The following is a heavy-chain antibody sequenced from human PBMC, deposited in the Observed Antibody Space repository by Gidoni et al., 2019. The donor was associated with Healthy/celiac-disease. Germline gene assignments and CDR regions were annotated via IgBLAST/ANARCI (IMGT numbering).Heavy chain of an antibody. CDR2: SNPNSGGT. V-gene: IGHV1-2*04. Sequence: QVQLVQSGAEVKKPRASVKVSCKASGYHFTAYYMHWVRQAPGQGLEWMGWSNPNSGGTNDAQKFQGWVTMTRDTSISTAYMELSRLRSDDTAVYYCARARSLGDDFWSGPNLDPGRNDAFDICGQGTMVTVSS. J-gene: IGHJ3*02. CDR1: GYHFTAYY. D-gene: IGHD3-3*01. CDR3: ARARSLGDDFWSGPNLDPGRNDAFDI.